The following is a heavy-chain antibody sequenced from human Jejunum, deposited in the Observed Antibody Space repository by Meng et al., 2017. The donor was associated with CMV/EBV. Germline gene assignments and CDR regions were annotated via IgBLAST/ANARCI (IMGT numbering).Heavy chain of an antibody. V-gene: IGHV4-39*07. CDR1: GGPISNNNYY. D-gene: IGHD6-19*01. J-gene: IGHJ4*02. Sequence: QLQLQQSGPGLVKPSEXLSPTCTVPGGPISNNNYYWGWIRQPPGKGLEWIGSIDYSGANYYSPSLKSRLTISGDTSKNQFSLKLRSVTAADTAVYYCARARPQYGGGWYSDYFDYWGQGTLGTVAS. CDR3: ARARPQYGGGWYSDYFDY. CDR2: IDYSGAN.